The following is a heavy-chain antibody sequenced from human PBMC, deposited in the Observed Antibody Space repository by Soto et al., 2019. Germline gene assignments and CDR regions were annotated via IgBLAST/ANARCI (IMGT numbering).Heavy chain of an antibody. J-gene: IGHJ6*02. CDR2: IWYDGSNK. CDR3: ARDPPVTTRYYYVMDV. D-gene: IGHD4-17*01. V-gene: IGHV3-33*08. Sequence: GGSLRLACGASGFTFRSYGMHWVRQAPGKGVGWVAVIWYDGSNKYYADSVKGRFTISRENSKNTLYLQMNSLRAEDTAVYYFARDPPVTTRYYYVMDVWGQGTTVTVSS. CDR1: GFTFRSYG.